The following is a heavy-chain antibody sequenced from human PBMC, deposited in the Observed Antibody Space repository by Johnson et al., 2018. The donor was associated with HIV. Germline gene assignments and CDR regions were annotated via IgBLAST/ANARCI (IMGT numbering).Heavy chain of an antibody. CDR2: IKQDGSI. CDR3: AKDASTLGGDAFDI. D-gene: IGHD3-16*01. V-gene: IGHV3-7*05. CDR1: GFTVSSNY. J-gene: IGHJ3*02. Sequence: EKLVESGGGLVQPGGSLRLSCAASGFTVSSNYMSWVRQAPGTGLELVANIKQDGSIGYADSVKGRITISRDNAKNSLYLQMNSLRAEDPALYYCAKDASTLGGDAFDIWGHGTMVTVSS.